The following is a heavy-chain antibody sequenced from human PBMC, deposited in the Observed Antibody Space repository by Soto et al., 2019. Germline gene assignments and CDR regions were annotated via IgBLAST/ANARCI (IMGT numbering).Heavy chain of an antibody. Sequence: GGSLKISCKGSGYNFAGYWIAWVRQMPWKGLELMGVIYPSDSDTRYRPSFQGQVSISADKSISSAYLQWSSLRASDTAMYYCARGGVSTRTFDYWGQGTPVTVSS. CDR3: ARGGVSTRTFDY. D-gene: IGHD3-3*01. V-gene: IGHV5-51*01. CDR1: GYNFAGYW. CDR2: IYPSDSDT. J-gene: IGHJ4*02.